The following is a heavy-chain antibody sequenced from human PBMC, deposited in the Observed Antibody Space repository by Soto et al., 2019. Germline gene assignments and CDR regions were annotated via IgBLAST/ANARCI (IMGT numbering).Heavy chain of an antibody. Sequence: QVQLVESGGGVVQPGRSLRLSCAASGFTFSNYGMHWVRQAPGKGLEWVAVIWYDGSNKYYADSVKGRFTISRDNSKNTLYLQMNRLRAEDTAVYYCASELYTRSSKSWVFDIWGQGTLVAVSS. V-gene: IGHV3-33*01. D-gene: IGHD6-6*01. J-gene: IGHJ3*02. CDR3: ASELYTRSSKSWVFDI. CDR1: GFTFSNYG. CDR2: IWYDGSNK.